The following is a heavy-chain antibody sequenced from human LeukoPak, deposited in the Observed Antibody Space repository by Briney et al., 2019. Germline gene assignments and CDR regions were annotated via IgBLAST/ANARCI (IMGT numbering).Heavy chain of an antibody. D-gene: IGHD6-13*01. J-gene: IGHJ6*02. CDR1: GGTFSSYA. Sequence: SVKVSCKASGGTFSSYAISWVRQAPGQGLEWMGGIIPIFGTANYAQKFQGRVTITADESASTAYMELSSLRSEDTAVYYCARSAKYSSSWYHYYYGMDVWGQGTTVTVSS. CDR3: ARSAKYSSSWYHYYYGMDV. V-gene: IGHV1-69*13. CDR2: IIPIFGTA.